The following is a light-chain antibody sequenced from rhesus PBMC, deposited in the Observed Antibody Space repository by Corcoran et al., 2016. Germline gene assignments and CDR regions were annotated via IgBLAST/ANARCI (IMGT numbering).Light chain of an antibody. V-gene: IGKV1-44*01. J-gene: IGKJ1*01. CDR2: AAS. CDR3: QQHNSHPWT. Sequence: DIQMTQSPSSLSASVGDRVTITCRASQTISSYLAWYQQKPGKVPKLLIEAASSLESGVPSRFSGRGSGTEFTLTISSLQPEDFATYYCQQHNSHPWTFGQGTKVEIK. CDR1: QTISSY.